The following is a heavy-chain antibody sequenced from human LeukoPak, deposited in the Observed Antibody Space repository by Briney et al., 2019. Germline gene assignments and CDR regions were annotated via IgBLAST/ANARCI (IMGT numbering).Heavy chain of an antibody. CDR3: ARDPTRIGYCSGGSCYGMDV. CDR2: IYHSGST. J-gene: IGHJ6*04. D-gene: IGHD2-15*01. V-gene: IGHV4-4*02. Sequence: PSGTLSLTCAVSGGSISSSNWWSWVRQPPGQGLGWIGEIYHSGSTNYNPSLKSRVTISVDKSKNQFSLKLSSVTAADTAVYYCARDPTRIGYCSGGSCYGMDVWGKGTTVTVSS. CDR1: GGSISSSNW.